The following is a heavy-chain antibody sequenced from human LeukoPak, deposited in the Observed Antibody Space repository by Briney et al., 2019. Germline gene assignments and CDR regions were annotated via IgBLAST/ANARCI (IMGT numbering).Heavy chain of an antibody. CDR1: GGTFSSYT. CDR3: ARMAMVRGVIGLWYYFDY. CDR2: IIPIFGTA. J-gene: IGHJ4*02. Sequence: SVKVSCKASGGTFSSYTISWVRQAPGQGLEWMGGIIPIFGTANYAQKFQGRVTITTDESTSTAYMELSSLRSEDTAVYYCARMAMVRGVIGLWYYFDYWGQGTLVTVSS. D-gene: IGHD3-10*01. V-gene: IGHV1-69*05.